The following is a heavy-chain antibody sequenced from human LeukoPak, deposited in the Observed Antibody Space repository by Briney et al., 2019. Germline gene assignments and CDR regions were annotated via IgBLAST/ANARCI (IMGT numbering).Heavy chain of an antibody. CDR3: ARGQGAVNWFDP. CDR1: GGSFSGYY. D-gene: IGHD1-26*01. V-gene: IGHV4-34*01. J-gene: IGHJ5*02. Sequence: SETLSLTCAVYGGSFSGYYWSWIRQPPGKGLEWIGEINHSGSTNYNPSLKSRVTISVDTSKNQFSLKLSSVTAADTAVYYCARGQGAVNWFDPWGQGTLVTVSS. CDR2: INHSGST.